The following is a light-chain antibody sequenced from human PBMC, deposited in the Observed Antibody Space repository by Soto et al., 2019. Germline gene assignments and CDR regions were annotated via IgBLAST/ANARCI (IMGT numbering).Light chain of an antibody. CDR2: RAS. V-gene: IGKV3-20*01. CDR1: QSVSSDY. Sequence: EIGLTQSPGTLSLSPGDRATLSCRASQSVSSDYVAWYQQKPGQTLNVLIYRASIRATGIPDRFSGSGSGTDFTLTISRLEPEDFAVYYCQQYGASPLTFGGGTKVEIK. CDR3: QQYGASPLT. J-gene: IGKJ4*01.